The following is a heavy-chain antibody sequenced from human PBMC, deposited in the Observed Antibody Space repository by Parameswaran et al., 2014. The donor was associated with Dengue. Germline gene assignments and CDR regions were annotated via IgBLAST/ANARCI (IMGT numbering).Heavy chain of an antibody. V-gene: IGHV3-33*01. D-gene: IGHD3-3*01. CDR3: ARDLGIIWGGAFDY. J-gene: IGHJ4*02. CDR2: IWYDGSNK. Sequence: WIRQPPGKGLEWVAVIWYDGSNKYYADSVKGRFTISRDNSKNTLYLQMNSLRAEDTAVYYCARDLGIIWGGAFDYWGQGTLVTVSS.